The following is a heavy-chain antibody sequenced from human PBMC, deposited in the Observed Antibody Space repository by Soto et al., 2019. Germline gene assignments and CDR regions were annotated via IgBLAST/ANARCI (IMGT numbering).Heavy chain of an antibody. CDR3: AKDGRDCVNGLCAGGGAFDI. V-gene: IGHV3-23*01. CDR1: GFTFSSYA. CDR2: ISGSGSST. Sequence: GGSLRLSCAASGFTFSSYAMSWVRQAPGKGLEWVSAISGSGSSTYYADSVKGRFTISRDNSQNTLYLKMTSLRAEDTAVYYCAKDGRDCVNGLCAGGGAFDIWGQGTMVTVSS. D-gene: IGHD2-8*01. J-gene: IGHJ3*02.